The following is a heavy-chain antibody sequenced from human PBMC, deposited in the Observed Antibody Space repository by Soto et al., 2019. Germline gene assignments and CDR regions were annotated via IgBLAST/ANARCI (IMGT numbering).Heavy chain of an antibody. D-gene: IGHD3-3*01. CDR3: ARAAPFLEWQPFDY. J-gene: IGHJ4*02. CDR1: GFTFSIYG. V-gene: IGHV3-33*01. CDR2: IWYDGSNK. Sequence: QVQLVESGGGVVQPGRSLRLSCAASGFTFSIYGMHWVRQAPGKGLERVAVIWYDGSNKYYADSVKGRFTISRDNSKNTLYLHMNSLRAEDTAVYYCARAAPFLEWQPFDYWGKSTLVTVSS.